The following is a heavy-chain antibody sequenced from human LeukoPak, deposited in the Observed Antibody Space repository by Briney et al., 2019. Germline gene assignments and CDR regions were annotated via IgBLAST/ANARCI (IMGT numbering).Heavy chain of an antibody. J-gene: IGHJ4*02. CDR3: ARTSYSSGWSPFDY. CDR2: ISYDGRNN. D-gene: IGHD6-19*01. V-gene: IGHV3-30*04. CDR1: GFTFSSYA. Sequence: GGSLRLSCAASGFTFSSYAMHWVRQAPGKGLEWVAVISYDGRNNYYADSVKGRFTISRDSSKNTLYLQMNSLRAEDTAVFYCARTSYSSGWSPFDYWGQGTLVSVSS.